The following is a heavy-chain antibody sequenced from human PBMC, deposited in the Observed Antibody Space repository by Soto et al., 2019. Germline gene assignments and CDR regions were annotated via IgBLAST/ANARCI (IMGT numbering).Heavy chain of an antibody. CDR3: ARDQLYYNYISGRPLNAFDV. Sequence: PGGALRLSCAASGFTSRNYGMNWGRQAPGKGLEWVSYIGIGSSTKYYADSVKGRFTISRDNAKNSLYLQMNSLRAEDTAVYYCARDQLYYNYISGRPLNAFDVWCPATMLTV. J-gene: IGHJ3*01. V-gene: IGHV3-48*01. D-gene: IGHD3-22*01. CDR1: GFTSRNYG. CDR2: IGIGSSTK.